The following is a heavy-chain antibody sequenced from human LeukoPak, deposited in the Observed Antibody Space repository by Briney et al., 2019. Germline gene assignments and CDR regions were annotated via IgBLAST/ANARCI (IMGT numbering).Heavy chain of an antibody. Sequence: PSQTLSLTCTVSGGSISSGSYYWSWIRQPAGKGLEWIGRIYTSGSTNYNPSLKSRVTISVDTPKNQFSLKLSSVTAADTAVYYCARGKLDAFDIWGQGTMVTVSS. CDR3: ARGKLDAFDI. CDR2: IYTSGST. D-gene: IGHD6-6*01. J-gene: IGHJ3*02. V-gene: IGHV4-61*02. CDR1: GGSISSGSYY.